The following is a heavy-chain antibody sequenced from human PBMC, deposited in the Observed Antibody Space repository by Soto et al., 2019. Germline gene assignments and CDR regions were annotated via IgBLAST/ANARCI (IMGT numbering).Heavy chain of an antibody. CDR3: ARIAGGYCSGGSCYRRYYYYYMDV. J-gene: IGHJ6*03. Sequence: GGSLRLSCAASGFTVSSNYMSWVRQAPGKGLEWVSVIYSGGSTYYADSVKGRFTISRDNSKNTLYLQMNSLRAEDTAVYYCARIAGGYCSGGSCYRRYYYYYMDVWGKGTTVTVSS. D-gene: IGHD2-15*01. CDR2: IYSGGST. CDR1: GFTVSSNY. V-gene: IGHV3-66*01.